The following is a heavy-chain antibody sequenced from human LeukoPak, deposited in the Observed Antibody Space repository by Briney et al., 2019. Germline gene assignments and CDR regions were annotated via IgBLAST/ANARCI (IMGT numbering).Heavy chain of an antibody. CDR2: IYHSGST. CDR3: ARQGGSNSPYYYYYMDV. D-gene: IGHD2-21*01. Sequence: SETLSLTCAVSGYSISSGYYWGWFRQPPGKGLEWIGCIYHSGSTQYNPSLKSRVTISVDTSKNQFSLNLSAVTAAGTAVYYCARQGGSNSPYYYYYMDVWGKGTSVTVPS. V-gene: IGHV4-38-2*01. J-gene: IGHJ6*03. CDR1: GYSISSGYY.